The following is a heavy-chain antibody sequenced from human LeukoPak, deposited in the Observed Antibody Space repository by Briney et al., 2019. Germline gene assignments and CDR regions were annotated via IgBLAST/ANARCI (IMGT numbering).Heavy chain of an antibody. CDR2: IYSGGST. V-gene: IGHV3-66*02. CDR1: GFTVSSNY. Sequence: GGSLRLSCAASGFTVSSNYMSWVRRAPGKGLEWVSVIYSGGSTYYADSVKGRFTISRDNSKNTLYLQMNSLRAEDTAVYYCARDSDYGDYILNWGQGTLVTVSS. J-gene: IGHJ4*02. D-gene: IGHD4-17*01. CDR3: ARDSDYGDYILN.